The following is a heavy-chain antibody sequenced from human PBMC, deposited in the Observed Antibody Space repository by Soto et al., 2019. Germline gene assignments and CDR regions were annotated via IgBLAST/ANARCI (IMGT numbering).Heavy chain of an antibody. Sequence: EVQLLESGGGLVQPGGSLRLSCAASGFTFSSYAMSWVRQAPGKGLEWVSAISGSGGSTYYADSVKGRFTISRDNSKNTLYLQRNSLRAEDTAVYYCAKDWTRITFGDPGYWGQGTLVTVSS. V-gene: IGHV3-23*01. J-gene: IGHJ4*02. CDR2: ISGSGGST. CDR3: AKDWTRITFGDPGY. D-gene: IGHD3-16*01. CDR1: GFTFSSYA.